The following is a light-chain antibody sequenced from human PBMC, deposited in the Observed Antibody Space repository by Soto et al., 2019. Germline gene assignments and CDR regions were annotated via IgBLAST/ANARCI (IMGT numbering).Light chain of an antibody. CDR2: KAS. CDR1: QTISSW. CDR3: QHYNSYSEA. Sequence: IQMTQSPSTLSGSVGDSVTITCRASQTISSWLAWYQQKPGKAPKLLIYKASTLKSGVPSRFSGSGSGTEFTLTISSLQSDDFAIYYCQHYNSYSEAFGQGTKVDIK. V-gene: IGKV1-5*03. J-gene: IGKJ1*01.